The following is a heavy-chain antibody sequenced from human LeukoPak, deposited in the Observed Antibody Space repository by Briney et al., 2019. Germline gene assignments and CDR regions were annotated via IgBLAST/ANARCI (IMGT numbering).Heavy chain of an antibody. CDR1: GFTFSSYA. V-gene: IGHV3-30*04. J-gene: IGHJ4*02. D-gene: IGHD2-15*01. CDR3: ARVFSGIWVSDY. Sequence: PGRSLRLSCAASGFTFSSYAMHWVRQAPGKGLEWVAVISYDGSNKYYADSVKGRFTISRDNSKNTLYLQMNSLRAEDTAVYYCARVFSGIWVSDYWGQGTLVTVSS. CDR2: ISYDGSNK.